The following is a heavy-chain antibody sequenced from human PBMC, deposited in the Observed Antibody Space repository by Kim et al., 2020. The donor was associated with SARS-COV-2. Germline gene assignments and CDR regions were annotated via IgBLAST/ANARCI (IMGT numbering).Heavy chain of an antibody. J-gene: IGHJ4*02. Sequence: SETLSLTCTVSGGSISSSSYYWGWIRQPPGKGLEWIGSIYYSGSTYYNPSLKSRVTISVDTSKNQFSLKLSSVTAADTAVYYCARHMTMVRGVIEGYFDYWGQATLVTVSS. CDR1: GGSISSSSYY. CDR2: IYYSGST. D-gene: IGHD3-10*01. CDR3: ARHMTMVRGVIEGYFDY. V-gene: IGHV4-39*01.